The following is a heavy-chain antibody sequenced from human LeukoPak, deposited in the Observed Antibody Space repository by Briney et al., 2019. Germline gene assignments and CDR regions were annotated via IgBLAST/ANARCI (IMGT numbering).Heavy chain of an antibody. D-gene: IGHD3-10*01. CDR1: GDSISSGGYY. CDR3: ARQGVSPHSFYYYIDV. Sequence: PSQTLSLTCTVSGDSISSGGYYWSWIRQHPGKGLEWIGYIYYSGSTYYNPSLKSRVTISVDTSKNQFSLKLSSVTAADTAVYYCARQGVSPHSFYYYIDVWGKGTTVTVSS. CDR2: IYYSGST. V-gene: IGHV4-31*03. J-gene: IGHJ6*03.